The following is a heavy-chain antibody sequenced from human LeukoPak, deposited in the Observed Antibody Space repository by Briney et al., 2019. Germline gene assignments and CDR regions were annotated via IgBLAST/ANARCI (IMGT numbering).Heavy chain of an antibody. D-gene: IGHD3-16*01. CDR2: ISSSSSYI. V-gene: IGHV3-21*01. J-gene: IGHJ3*02. CDR3: AREGGSEAFDI. Sequence: PGGSLRLSCAASGFTFSSYNMNWVRQAPGKGLEWVSSISSSSSYIYYADSVKGRFTISRDNAKNSLYLQMNSLRAEDTAVYYCAREGGSEAFDIWGQGTMVTVSS. CDR1: GFTFSSYN.